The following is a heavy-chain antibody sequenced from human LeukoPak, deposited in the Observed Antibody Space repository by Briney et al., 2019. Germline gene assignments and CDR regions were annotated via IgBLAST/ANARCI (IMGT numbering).Heavy chain of an antibody. V-gene: IGHV3-20*04. CDR2: INWNGGST. D-gene: IGHD3-16*01. Sequence: GGSLRLSCAASGFTFDDYGMSWVRQAPGKGLEWVSGINWNGGSTGYADSVKGRFTISRDNAKNSLYLQMNSLRAEDTALYYCAREGRYVWGSSDTDYFDYWGQGTLVTVSS. CDR1: GFTFDDYG. CDR3: AREGRYVWGSSDTDYFDY. J-gene: IGHJ4*02.